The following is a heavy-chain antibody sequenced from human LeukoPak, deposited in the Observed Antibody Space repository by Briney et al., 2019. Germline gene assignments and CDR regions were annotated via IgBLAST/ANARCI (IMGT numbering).Heavy chain of an antibody. V-gene: IGHV3-21*01. CDR1: GFTFSSYA. CDR3: ARARGGAFDI. Sequence: GGSLRLSCAASGFTFSSYAMSWVRQAPGKGLEWVSSISSSSSYIYYADSVKGRFTISRDNAKNSLCLQMNSLRAEDTAVYYCARARGGAFDIWGQGTMVTVSS. CDR2: ISSSSSYI. J-gene: IGHJ3*02. D-gene: IGHD3-16*01.